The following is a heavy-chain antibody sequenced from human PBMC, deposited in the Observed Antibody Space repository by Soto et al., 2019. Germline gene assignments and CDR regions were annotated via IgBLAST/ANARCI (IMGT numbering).Heavy chain of an antibody. D-gene: IGHD1-26*01. CDR2: ISYDGSNK. CDR3: ARDSGRYYVEGRFDY. Sequence: QVQLVESGGGVVQPGRSLRLSCAASGFTFSSYAMHWVRQAPGKGLEWVAVISYDGSNKYYADSVKGRFTISRDNSKNTLYLQMNSLRAEDTAVYYCARDSGRYYVEGRFDYWGQGTLVTVSS. CDR1: GFTFSSYA. V-gene: IGHV3-30-3*01. J-gene: IGHJ4*02.